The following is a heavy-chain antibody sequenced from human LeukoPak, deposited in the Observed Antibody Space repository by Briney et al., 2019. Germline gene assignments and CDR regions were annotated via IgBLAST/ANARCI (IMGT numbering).Heavy chain of an antibody. CDR2: ISAYNGNT. CDR3: ARDYYDSSGYYYGSVAFDI. D-gene: IGHD3-22*01. J-gene: IGHJ3*02. Sequence: ASVKVSCKASGYTFTSYSITWVRQAPGQGLEWMGWISAYNGNTNYAQKLQGRVTMTTDTSTSTAYMELRSLRSDDTAVYYCARDYYDSSGYYYGSVAFDIWGQGTMVTVSS. CDR1: GYTFTSYS. V-gene: IGHV1-18*01.